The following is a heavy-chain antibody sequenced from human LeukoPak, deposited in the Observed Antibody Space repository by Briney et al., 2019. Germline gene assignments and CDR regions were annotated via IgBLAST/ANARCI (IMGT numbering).Heavy chain of an antibody. J-gene: IGHJ4*02. V-gene: IGHV1-2*02. CDR1: GYTFTVYY. D-gene: IGHD1-1*01. CDR3: ARDLNWNFGRGFDY. Sequence: ASVNVSFTASGYTFTVYYMHWVRQAPGQGVGRMGWINPNSGGTNYAQKFQGRVTMTRDTSISTAYMELSRLRSDDTAVYYCARDLNWNFGRGFDYWGQGTLVTVSS. CDR2: INPNSGGT.